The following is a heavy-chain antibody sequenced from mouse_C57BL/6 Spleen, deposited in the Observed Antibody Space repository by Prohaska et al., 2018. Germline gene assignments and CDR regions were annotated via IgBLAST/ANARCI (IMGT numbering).Heavy chain of an antibody. CDR3: TTRYYYGSSYVGFAY. J-gene: IGHJ3*01. CDR2: IYPENGET. V-gene: IGHV14-4*01. Sequence: DVQLQQSGAELVRPGASVKLSCTASGFNIKDDYMHCVKQRPEQVLEWIGLIYPENGETEYASKFQGKATITADTASNTAYLQLSSLTSEDTAVYYCTTRYYYGSSYVGFAYWGQGTLVTVSA. CDR1: GFNIKDDY. D-gene: IGHD1-1*01.